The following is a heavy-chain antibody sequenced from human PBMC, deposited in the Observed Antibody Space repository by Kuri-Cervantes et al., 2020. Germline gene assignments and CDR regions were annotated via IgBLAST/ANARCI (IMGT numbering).Heavy chain of an antibody. CDR2: IYYSGST. D-gene: IGHD1-26*01. J-gene: IGHJ4*02. CDR1: GFTFSDYY. CDR3: ARERVASREPRYFDY. V-gene: IGHV4-31*02. Sequence: LRLSCAASGFTFSDYYMSWIRQAPGKGLEWIGYIYYSGSTYYSPSLKSRVTISVDTSKNQFSLKLSSVTAADTAVYYCARERVASREPRYFDYWGQGTLVTVSS.